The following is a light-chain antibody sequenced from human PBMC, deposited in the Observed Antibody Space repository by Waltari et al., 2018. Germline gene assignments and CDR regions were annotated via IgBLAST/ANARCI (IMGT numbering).Light chain of an antibody. CDR2: GNG. V-gene: IGLV1-40*01. Sequence: QSVLTQPPSVSGAPGQRVTISCTGSSSNIGAGYDVHWYQQLPGTAPKLPIYGNGTRPSGVPDRFSGSKSGTSASRAITGLQAEDEADYYCQSYDSSLRGSVFGGGTKLTVL. J-gene: IGLJ3*02. CDR1: SSNIGAGYD. CDR3: QSYDSSLRGSV.